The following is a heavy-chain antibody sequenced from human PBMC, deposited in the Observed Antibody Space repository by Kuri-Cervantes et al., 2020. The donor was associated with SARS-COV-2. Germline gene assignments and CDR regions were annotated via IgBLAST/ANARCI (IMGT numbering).Heavy chain of an antibody. D-gene: IGHD6-19*01. CDR1: GGSISSSSYY. CDR3: AREATIAVAGSLDY. V-gene: IGHV4-39*02. CDR2: IYYSGST. J-gene: IGHJ4*02. Sequence: SETLSLTCTVSGGSISSSSYYWGWIRQPPGKGLEWIGSIYYSGSTYYNPSLKSRVTISVDTSKNQFSLKLSSVTAADTAVYYCAREATIAVAGSLDYWGQGTLVTGSS.